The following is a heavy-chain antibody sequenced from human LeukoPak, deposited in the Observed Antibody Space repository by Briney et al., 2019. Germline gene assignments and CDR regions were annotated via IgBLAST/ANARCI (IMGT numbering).Heavy chain of an antibody. J-gene: IGHJ4*02. Sequence: GGSLRLSCAASGFTFRNYAMSWVRQAPGKGLDWVSAITDTGESTYYADSVEGRFTISRDNSQNTLYLQMNSLRAEDTAVYYCAKGSRDSRPYYFDYWGQGALVTVSS. CDR2: ITDTGEST. V-gene: IGHV3-23*01. D-gene: IGHD5-24*01. CDR3: AKGSRDSRPYYFDY. CDR1: GFTFRNYA.